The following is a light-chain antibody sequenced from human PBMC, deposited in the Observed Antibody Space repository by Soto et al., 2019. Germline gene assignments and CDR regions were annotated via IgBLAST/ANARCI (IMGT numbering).Light chain of an antibody. CDR1: QSVRSN. CDR3: QQYYSTPLT. Sequence: EIVMTQSPATLSVSPGERATLSCRASQSVRSNLAWYQHKPGQAPSLLIYAASTRATGIPARFSGSGSGTEFTLTISSLQSEDFAVYYCQQYYSTPLTFGGGTKVDIK. V-gene: IGKV3-15*01. CDR2: AAS. J-gene: IGKJ4*01.